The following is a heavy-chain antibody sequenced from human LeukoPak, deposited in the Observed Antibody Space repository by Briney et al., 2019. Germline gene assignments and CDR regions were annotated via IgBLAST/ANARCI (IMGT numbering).Heavy chain of an antibody. CDR1: GGSISSGGYY. D-gene: IGHD6-13*01. J-gene: IGHJ5*02. Sequence: PSETLSLTCTVSGGSISSGGYYWSWIRQHPGKGLEWIGYIYYSGSTYYNPSLKSRVTISVDTSKNQFSLKLSSVTAADTAVYYCARDRAEAAAGTWFDPWGQGTLVTVSS. V-gene: IGHV4-31*03. CDR3: ARDRAEAAAGTWFDP. CDR2: IYYSGST.